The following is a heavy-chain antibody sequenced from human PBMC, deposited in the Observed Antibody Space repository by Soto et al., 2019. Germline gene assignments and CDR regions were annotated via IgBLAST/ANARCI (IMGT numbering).Heavy chain of an antibody. D-gene: IGHD2-15*01. Sequence: SETLSLTCTVSGGSISSYYWSWIRQPPGKGLEWIGYIYYSGSTNYNPSLKSRVTISVDTSKNQFSLKLSSVTAADTAVYYCAREGAGYRSGGSCYIVDAFDIWGQGTMVTVSS. CDR2: IYYSGST. V-gene: IGHV4-59*01. J-gene: IGHJ3*02. CDR1: GGSISSYY. CDR3: AREGAGYRSGGSCYIVDAFDI.